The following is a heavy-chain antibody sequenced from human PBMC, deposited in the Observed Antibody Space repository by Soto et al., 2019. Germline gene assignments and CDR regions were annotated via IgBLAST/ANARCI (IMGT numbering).Heavy chain of an antibody. J-gene: IGHJ5*02. Sequence: QVHLVQSGAEVKNPGASVTVSCKTSGYTFRNYGITWLRLAPGRGLEWMGWVSPLNHDTNYAPRLQGRVTMTTTTSTNTAYMELRSRTSDDTAMYYWARSADSGVNAGTSEWFDPWGQGTLVTVSS. CDR2: VSPLNHDT. CDR1: GYTFRNYG. D-gene: IGHD4-17*01. CDR3: ARSADSGVNAGTSEWFDP. V-gene: IGHV1-18*01.